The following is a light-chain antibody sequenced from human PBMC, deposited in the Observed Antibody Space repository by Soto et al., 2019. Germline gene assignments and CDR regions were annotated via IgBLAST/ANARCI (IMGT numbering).Light chain of an antibody. CDR3: AAWDDSLSFVV. J-gene: IGLJ2*01. V-gene: IGLV1-47*01. CDR2: RNN. Sequence: QSVLTQPPSASGTPGQRVTISCSGSSSNLGSNYVYWYQQLPGTASTLLIYRNNPRPSGVPDRFSGSKSGTSASLAISGLRSEDEADYYCAAWDDSLSFVVFGGGTQLTVL. CDR1: SSNLGSNY.